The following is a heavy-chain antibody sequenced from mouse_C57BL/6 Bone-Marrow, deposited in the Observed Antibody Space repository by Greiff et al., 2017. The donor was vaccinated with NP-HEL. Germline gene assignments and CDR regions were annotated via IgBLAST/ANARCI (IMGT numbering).Heavy chain of an antibody. V-gene: IGHV7-3*01. CDR1: GFTFTDYY. CDR2: IRNKANGYTT. CDR3: ARFPAAYYFDY. J-gene: IGHJ2*01. Sequence: EVQGVESGGGLVQPGGSLSLSCAAPGFTFTDYYMSWVRQPPGKALEWLGFIRNKANGYTTEYSASVKGRFTISRDNSQSILYLQMNALRAEDSATYYCARFPAAYYFDYWGQGTTLTVSS.